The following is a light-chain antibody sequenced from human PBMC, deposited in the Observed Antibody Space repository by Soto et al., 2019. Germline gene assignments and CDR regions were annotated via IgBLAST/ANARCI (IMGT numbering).Light chain of an antibody. CDR2: AAT. CDR3: QQSYSTLYT. CDR1: QNIRTY. J-gene: IGKJ2*01. V-gene: IGKV1-39*01. Sequence: DIQLTQSPSSLSASVGDRVNITCWASQNIRTYLNWYQQKPGKAPTLLIYAATTLQSGVPSTFSGSASGTDFSLTISSLQPGDVATYYCQQSYSTLYTFGQGTKVDIK.